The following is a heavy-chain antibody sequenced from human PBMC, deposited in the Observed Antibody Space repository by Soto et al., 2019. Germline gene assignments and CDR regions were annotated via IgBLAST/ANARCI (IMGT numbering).Heavy chain of an antibody. D-gene: IGHD3-10*01. CDR1: GGSFSPNY. Sequence: SETLSLTCTVSGGSFSPNYWSWIRQHPGKGLEWIGYIYYSGSTYYNPSLKSRVTISVDTSQNQFSLKLSSVTAADTAVYFCARYGSGTYYPTTFDSWGQGTLVTVSS. J-gene: IGHJ4*02. CDR3: ARYGSGTYYPTTFDS. CDR2: IYYSGST. V-gene: IGHV4-59*06.